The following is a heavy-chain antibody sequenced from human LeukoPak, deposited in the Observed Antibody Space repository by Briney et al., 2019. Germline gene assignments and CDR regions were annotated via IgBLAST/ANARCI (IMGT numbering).Heavy chain of an antibody. CDR1: GFTVSSNY. CDR3: ARVGGRFSSGWYYFDY. D-gene: IGHD6-19*01. V-gene: IGHV3-53*01. J-gene: IGHJ4*02. CDR2: IYSGGST. Sequence: PGESLRLACAASGFTVSSNYMSWVRQAPGKGLEWVSVIYSGGSTYYADSVKGRFTISRDNSKNTLYLQMNSLRAEDTAVYYCARVGGRFSSGWYYFDYWGQGTLVTVSS.